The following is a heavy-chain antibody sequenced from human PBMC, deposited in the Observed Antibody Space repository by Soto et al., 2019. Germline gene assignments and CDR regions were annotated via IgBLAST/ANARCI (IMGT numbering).Heavy chain of an antibody. D-gene: IGHD2-15*01. CDR2: IYYSGST. J-gene: IGHJ5*02. CDR1: GGSISSGGYY. CDR3: ARDSCSGGSCYSGWFEP. Sequence: ASETLSLTCTVSGGSISSGGYYWSWIRQHPGKGLEWIGYIYYSGSTYYNPSLKSRVTISVDTSKNQFSLKLSSVTAADTAVYYCARDSCSGGSCYSGWFEPWGQGTLVTVSS. V-gene: IGHV4-31*02.